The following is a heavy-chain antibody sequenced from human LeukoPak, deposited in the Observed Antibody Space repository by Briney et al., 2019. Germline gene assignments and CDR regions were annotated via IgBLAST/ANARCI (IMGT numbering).Heavy chain of an antibody. CDR1: GFTFSSYS. CDR2: ISSSSSYI. Sequence: GGSLRLSCAASGFTFSSYSMNWVRQAPGKGLEWVSSISSSSSYIYYADSVKGRFTISRDNAKNSLYLQMNSLRAEDTAVYYCARELAAGYYYDSSGYGLDYWGQGTLVTVSS. CDR3: ARELAAGYYYDSSGYGLDY. V-gene: IGHV3-21*01. D-gene: IGHD3-22*01. J-gene: IGHJ4*02.